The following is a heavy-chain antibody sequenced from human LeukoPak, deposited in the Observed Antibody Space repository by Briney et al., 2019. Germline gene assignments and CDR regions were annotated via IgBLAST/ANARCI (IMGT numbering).Heavy chain of an antibody. Sequence: GGSLRLSCAASGFPFSSYWMSWVRQAPGKGLEWVANINQDGSEKYYVDSVKGRFTISRDNSKNTVDLQMNSLRVKDTAVYYCARGSGWYNFDYWGQGTLVTVSS. D-gene: IGHD6-19*01. CDR2: INQDGSEK. CDR3: ARGSGWYNFDY. J-gene: IGHJ4*02. CDR1: GFPFSSYW. V-gene: IGHV3-7*03.